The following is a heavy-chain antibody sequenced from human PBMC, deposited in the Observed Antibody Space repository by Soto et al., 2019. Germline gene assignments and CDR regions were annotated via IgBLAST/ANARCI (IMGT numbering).Heavy chain of an antibody. V-gene: IGHV3-7*05. CDR3: ARDDRTGYYDY. Sequence: PGGSLRLSCAASGFSFSNYWMSWVRQAPGKGLEWVGNIKEDGSQKQYVDSEEGRFIISRDNAKNLLYLQMNSLRVDDTAVCYCARDDRTGYYDYWGQGTQVTVSS. CDR2: IKEDGSQK. J-gene: IGHJ4*02. CDR1: GFSFSNYW. D-gene: IGHD3-22*01.